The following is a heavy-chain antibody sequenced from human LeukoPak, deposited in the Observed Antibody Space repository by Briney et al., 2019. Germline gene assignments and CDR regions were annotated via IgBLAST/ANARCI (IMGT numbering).Heavy chain of an antibody. D-gene: IGHD3-22*01. CDR3: AGSDSSGYYPTYWYFDL. CDR2: IYYSGST. J-gene: IGHJ2*01. Sequence: NPSETLSLTCTVSGGSISSYYWSWIRQPPGKGLEWIGYIYYSGSTNYSPSLKSRVTISVDTSKNQFSLKLSSVTAADTAVYYCAGSDSSGYYPTYWYFDLWGRGTLVTVSS. CDR1: GGSISSYY. V-gene: IGHV4-59*01.